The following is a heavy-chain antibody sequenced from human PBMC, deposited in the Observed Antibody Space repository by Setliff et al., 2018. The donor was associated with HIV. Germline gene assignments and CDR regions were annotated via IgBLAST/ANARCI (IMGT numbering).Heavy chain of an antibody. Sequence: HPGGSLRLSCEASGFTFSSYWMSWVRQAPGKGLEWVANRNQDASKKYYVDSVKGRFTISRDNAKNSLYLQMNSLRAEDTAVYYCARDYMWAFDYWGQGTLVT. CDR2: RNQDASKK. V-gene: IGHV3-7*03. CDR1: GFTFSSYW. CDR3: ARDYMWAFDY. J-gene: IGHJ4*02. D-gene: IGHD1-26*01.